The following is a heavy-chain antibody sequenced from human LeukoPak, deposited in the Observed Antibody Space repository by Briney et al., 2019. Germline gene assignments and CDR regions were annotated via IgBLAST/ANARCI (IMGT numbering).Heavy chain of an antibody. CDR2: ISSSSSTI. V-gene: IGHV3-48*01. CDR3: ARSPYYDILAGFYYYFDY. CDR1: GFTVSSNY. J-gene: IGHJ4*02. Sequence: GGSLRLSCAASGFTVSSNYMNWVRQAPGKGLEWVSYISSSSSTIYYADSVKGRFTISRDNSKSTLYLQMNSLRAEDTATYYCARSPYYDILAGFYYYFDYWGQGTLVTVSS. D-gene: IGHD3-9*01.